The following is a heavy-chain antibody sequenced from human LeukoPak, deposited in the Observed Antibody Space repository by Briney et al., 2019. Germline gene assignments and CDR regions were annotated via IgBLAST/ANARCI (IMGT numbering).Heavy chain of an antibody. Sequence: GGPLRLSCADSGFIWSSYAMHWVRQAPDKGLEWVAVISYDGSNKYYADSVKGRFTISRDNSKNTLYLQMNSLRAEDTAVYYCARGYYYGSGSAVWTEGWFDPWGQGILVTVSS. J-gene: IGHJ5*02. V-gene: IGHV3-30*04. CDR3: ARGYYYGSGSAVWTEGWFDP. D-gene: IGHD3-10*01. CDR2: ISYDGSNK. CDR1: GFIWSSYA.